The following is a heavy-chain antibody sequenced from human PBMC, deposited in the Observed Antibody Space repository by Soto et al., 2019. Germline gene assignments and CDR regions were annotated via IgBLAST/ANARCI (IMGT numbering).Heavy chain of an antibody. Sequence: EVQLVESGGGLVQPGGSLRLSCAASGFTFSSFTMSWVRQAPGKGLEWVSSISNTRSSTYYADSVKGRFAVSRDNAKNSLFLQLNSLRAEDTAVYSCATHRGYDILAGYYPPDFWGQGTLVTVSS. CDR2: ISNTRSST. V-gene: IGHV3-48*01. D-gene: IGHD3-9*01. CDR3: ATHRGYDILAGYYPPDF. J-gene: IGHJ4*02. CDR1: GFTFSSFT.